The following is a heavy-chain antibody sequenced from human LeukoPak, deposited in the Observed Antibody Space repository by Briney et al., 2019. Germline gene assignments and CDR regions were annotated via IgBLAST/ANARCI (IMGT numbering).Heavy chain of an antibody. CDR1: GGSFSGYY. D-gene: IGHD3-3*01. J-gene: IGHJ4*02. V-gene: IGHV4-34*01. CDR2: INHSGST. CDR3: ARQPPPSGYSDY. Sequence: SETLSLTCAVAGGSFSGYYWTWIRQSAGKGMEWIGEINHSGSTHYNPSLKSRVPISVDTAQKQFSLKLTSVIDADTAVYYCARQPPPSGYSDYWGQGTLVTVSS.